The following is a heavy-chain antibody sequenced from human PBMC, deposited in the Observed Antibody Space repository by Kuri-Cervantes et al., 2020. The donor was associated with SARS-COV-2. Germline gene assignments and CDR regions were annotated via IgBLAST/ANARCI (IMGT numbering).Heavy chain of an antibody. CDR1: GFTFSSYG. D-gene: IGHD6-25*01. CDR3: ARQGGRAIYFDY. V-gene: IGHV3-30*03. Sequence: GSLKISCAASGFTFSSYGMHWVRQAPGKGLEWVAVISYDGSNKYYADSVKGRFTISRDNSKNTLYLQMNSLRAEDTAVYYCARQGGRAIYFDYWGQGTLVTVSS. CDR2: ISYDGSNK. J-gene: IGHJ4*02.